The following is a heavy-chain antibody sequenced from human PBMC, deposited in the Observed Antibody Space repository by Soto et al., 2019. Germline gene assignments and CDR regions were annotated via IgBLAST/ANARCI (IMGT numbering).Heavy chain of an antibody. J-gene: IGHJ4*02. V-gene: IGHV3-7*01. Sequence: EVYLVESGGGLVQPGASLRLSCAASGFTFSSYWMTWVRQAPGKGLEWVANINQEGSEKYYVDSVRGRFSISRDNAKNLLSLQRSSLRAEDTAFYYWAEDLSYYGSAPGSYYNPRSNAYWGQGTLVTVSS. CDR2: INQEGSEK. CDR1: GFTFSSYW. D-gene: IGHD3-10*01. CDR3: AEDLSYYGSAPGSYYNPRSNAY.